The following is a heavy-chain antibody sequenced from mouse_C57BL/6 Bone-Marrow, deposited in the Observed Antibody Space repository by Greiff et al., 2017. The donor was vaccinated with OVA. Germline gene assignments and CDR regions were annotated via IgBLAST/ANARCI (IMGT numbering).Heavy chain of an antibody. J-gene: IGHJ4*01. V-gene: IGHV7-1*01. CDR2: SRNKANDYTT. CDR3: ARSYAMDY. Sequence: EVMLVESGGGLVQSGRSLRLSCATSGFTFSDFYMEWVRQAPGKGLEWIAASRNKANDYTTEYSASVKGRFIFSRDTSQSILYLQMNALRAEDTAIYYCARSYAMDYWGQGTSVTVSS. CDR1: GFTFSDFY.